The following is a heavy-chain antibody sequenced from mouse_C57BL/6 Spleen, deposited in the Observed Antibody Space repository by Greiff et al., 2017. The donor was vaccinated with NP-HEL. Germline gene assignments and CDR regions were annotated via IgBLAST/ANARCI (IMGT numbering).Heavy chain of an antibody. J-gene: IGHJ1*03. D-gene: IGHD1-1*01. CDR1: GYTFTSYW. Sequence: QVQLQQPGAELVMPGASVKLSCKASGYTFTSYWMHWVKQRPGQGLEWIGEIDPSDSDTNYNQKFKGKSTLTVDKSSGTAYMQLSSLTSEVSAVYYCARSDYYGSSYRYFDVWGTGTTVTVSS. CDR2: IDPSDSDT. CDR3: ARSDYYGSSYRYFDV. V-gene: IGHV1-69*01.